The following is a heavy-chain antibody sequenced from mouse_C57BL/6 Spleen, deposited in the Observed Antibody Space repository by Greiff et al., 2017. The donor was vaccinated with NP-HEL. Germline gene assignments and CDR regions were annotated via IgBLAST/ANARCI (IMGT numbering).Heavy chain of an antibody. J-gene: IGHJ4*01. V-gene: IGHV1-22*01. CDR2: INPNNGGT. CDR1: GYTFTDYN. CDR3: AKGHGSSYYYAMDY. D-gene: IGHD1-1*01. Sequence: EVQLQQSGPELVKPGASVKMSCKASGYTFTDYNMHWVKQSHGKSLEWIGYINPNNGGTSYNQKFKGKATLTVNKSSSTAYMELRSLTSEDSAVYYCAKGHGSSYYYAMDYWGQGTSVTVSS.